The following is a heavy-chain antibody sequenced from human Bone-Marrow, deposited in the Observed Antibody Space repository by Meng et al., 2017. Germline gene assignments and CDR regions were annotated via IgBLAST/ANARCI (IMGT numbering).Heavy chain of an antibody. Sequence: QVELVGSWGGLVKPGGSLRLSCAASGFTFSDYYMSWIRQAPGKGLEWVSYISSSGSTIYYADSVKGRFTISRDNAKNSLYLQMNSLRAEDTAVYYCARDDYGDRYWYFDLWGRGTLVTVSS. CDR3: ARDDYGDRYWYFDL. V-gene: IGHV3-11*01. J-gene: IGHJ2*01. CDR1: GFTFSDYY. D-gene: IGHD4-17*01. CDR2: ISSSGSTI.